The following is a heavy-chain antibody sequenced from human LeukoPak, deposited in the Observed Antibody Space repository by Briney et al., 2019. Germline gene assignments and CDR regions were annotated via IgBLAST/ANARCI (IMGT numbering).Heavy chain of an antibody. Sequence: GGSLRLSCAASGFTFSSYAMHWVRQAPGKGLEWVAVISYDGSNKYYADSVKGRFTISRDNSKNTLYLQMNSLRAEDTAVYYCARDARVYSRSSEFDYWGQGTLVTVSS. CDR1: GFTFSSYA. J-gene: IGHJ4*02. D-gene: IGHD6-6*01. CDR3: ARDARVYSRSSEFDY. V-gene: IGHV3-30-3*01. CDR2: ISYDGSNK.